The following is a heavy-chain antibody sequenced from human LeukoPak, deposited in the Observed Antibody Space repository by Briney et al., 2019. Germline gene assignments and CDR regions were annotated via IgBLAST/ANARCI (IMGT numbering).Heavy chain of an antibody. CDR3: AREGGGYRSSTSCLPNWFDP. CDR1: GGSFSGYY. CDR2: INHSGST. Sequence: SETLSLTCAVYGGSFSGYYWSWIRQPPGKGLEWIGEINHSGSTNYNPSLKSRVTISVDTSKNQFSLKLSSVTAADTAVYYCAREGGGYRSSTSCLPNWFDPWGQGTLVTVSS. J-gene: IGHJ5*02. D-gene: IGHD2-2*03. V-gene: IGHV4-34*01.